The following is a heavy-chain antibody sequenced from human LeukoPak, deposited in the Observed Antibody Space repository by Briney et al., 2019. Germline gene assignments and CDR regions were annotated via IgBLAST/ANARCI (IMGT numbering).Heavy chain of an antibody. V-gene: IGHV3-23*01. CDR2: ISGSGDST. CDR1: GFTSSSYA. D-gene: IGHD6-19*01. J-gene: IGHJ4*02. Sequence: GGSLRLSCAASGFTSSSYAMSWVRQAPGKGLEWVSGISGSGDSTNYADSVKGRFTISRDNAKNSLYLQMNSLRAEDTAVYYCARDSSGFDYWGQGTLVTVSS. CDR3: ARDSSGFDY.